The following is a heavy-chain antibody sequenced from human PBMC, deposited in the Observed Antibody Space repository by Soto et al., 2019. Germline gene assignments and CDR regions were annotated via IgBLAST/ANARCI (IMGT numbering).Heavy chain of an antibody. J-gene: IGHJ4*02. V-gene: IGHV3-23*01. CDR3: AKDVVVVPAAESDY. D-gene: IGHD2-2*01. CDR2: ISGSGGST. Sequence: EVQLLESGGGLVQPGGSLRLSCAASGFTFSSYAMSWVRQAPGKGLEWVSAISGSGGSTYYADSVKGRFTISRDNSKNTLYRQMNSLRAEDTAVYYCAKDVVVVPAAESDYWGQGTLVTVSS. CDR1: GFTFSSYA.